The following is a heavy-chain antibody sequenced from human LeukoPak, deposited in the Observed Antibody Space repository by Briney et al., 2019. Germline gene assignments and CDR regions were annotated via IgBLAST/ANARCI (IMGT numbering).Heavy chain of an antibody. D-gene: IGHD6-19*01. J-gene: IGHJ6*02. CDR2: INPSGGST. CDR3: ARERVAGRGYYYGMDV. CDR1: GYTFTGYY. V-gene: IGHV1-46*01. Sequence: ASVKVSCKASGYTFTGYYMHWVRQAPGQGLEWMGIINPSGGSTSYAQKFQGRVTMTRDTSTSTVYMELSSLRSEDTAVYYCARERVAGRGYYYGMDVWGQGTTVTVSS.